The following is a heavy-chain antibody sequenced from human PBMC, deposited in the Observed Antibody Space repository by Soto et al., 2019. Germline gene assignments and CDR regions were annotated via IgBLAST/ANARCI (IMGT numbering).Heavy chain of an antibody. CDR1: GYPVTAYY. D-gene: IGHD3-3*01. Sequence: QLHLVQSGAVVKKPGASVTVSCSASGYPVTAYYMHWVRQAPGRGLEWMGGINPATGAAKDTQTFQGRFPVTRGMSTSTVFMELRGLPSEATAVFYCARGGGVGVAGSAAFDMWGQGTLVTVSS. CDR2: INPATGAA. J-gene: IGHJ3*02. CDR3: ARGGGVGVAGSAAFDM. V-gene: IGHV1-46*01.